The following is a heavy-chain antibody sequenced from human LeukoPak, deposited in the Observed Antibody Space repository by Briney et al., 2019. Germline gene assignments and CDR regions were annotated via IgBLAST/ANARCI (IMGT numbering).Heavy chain of an antibody. D-gene: IGHD4-17*01. CDR3: ARVYVFYGDYGHEFDY. CDR2: TNPNSGNT. J-gene: IGHJ4*02. V-gene: IGHV1-8*02. Sequence: ASVKVSCKASGYTFTSYYMHWVRQAPGQGLEWMGWTNPNSGNTGYAQKFQGRVTMTRNTSISTAYMELSSLRSEDTAVYYCARVYVFYGDYGHEFDYWGQGTLVTVSS. CDR1: GYTFTSYY.